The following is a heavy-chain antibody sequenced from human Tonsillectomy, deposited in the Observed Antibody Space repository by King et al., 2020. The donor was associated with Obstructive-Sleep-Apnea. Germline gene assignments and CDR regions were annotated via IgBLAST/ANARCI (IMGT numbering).Heavy chain of an antibody. D-gene: IGHD6-19*01. V-gene: IGHV3-49*03. Sequence: VQLVESGGGLVQPGRSLRLSCTASGFTFGDYAMSWFRQAPGKGLEWVGFIRSKAFDGTTHYAASVKGRFIISRDDSKSFAYLQMNSLKTEDTAVYYCSQWLVPPRGGFDYWGQGTLVTVSS. J-gene: IGHJ4*02. CDR1: GFTFGDYA. CDR2: IRSKAFDGTT. CDR3: SQWLVPPRGGFDY.